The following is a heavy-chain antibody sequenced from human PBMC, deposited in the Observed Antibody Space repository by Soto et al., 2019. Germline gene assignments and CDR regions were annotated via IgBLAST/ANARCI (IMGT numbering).Heavy chain of an antibody. J-gene: IGHJ5*02. V-gene: IGHV4-31*03. D-gene: IGHD4-4*01. CDR3: ARGNDFRTGWFDP. CDR2: MYYSGTT. Sequence: QVQLQESGPGLVKPSQTLSLTCTVSAGSISSGTYYWNWIRQHPGKGLEWIGYMYYSGTTYYNPSLQSRVTISGDTSTNQFSLKLSSVTVADTGVYYCARGNDFRTGWFDPWGQGIMVTVSS. CDR1: AGSISSGTYY.